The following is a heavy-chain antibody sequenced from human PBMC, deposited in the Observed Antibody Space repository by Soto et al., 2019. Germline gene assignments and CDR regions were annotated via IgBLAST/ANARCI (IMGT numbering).Heavy chain of an antibody. CDR3: ASVALISYYDVWSGLYSRDTPNHYGMDV. Sequence: QVQLQQWGAGLLKPSETLSLTCAVYGGSFSGYYWSWIRQPPGKGLEWIGEINHSGSTNYNPSLKRRGTISVDTSKNQFSLKLSSVTAADTAVYYCASVALISYYDVWSGLYSRDTPNHYGMDVWGQGTTVTVSS. D-gene: IGHD3-3*01. V-gene: IGHV4-34*01. J-gene: IGHJ6*02. CDR1: GGSFSGYY. CDR2: INHSGST.